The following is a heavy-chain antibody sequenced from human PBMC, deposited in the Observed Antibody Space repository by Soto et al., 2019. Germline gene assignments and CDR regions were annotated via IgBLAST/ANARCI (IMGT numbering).Heavy chain of an antibody. D-gene: IGHD3-10*01. CDR1: GFTFSNAW. CDR3: TTLFGSGSYYNPYYYYGMDV. J-gene: IGHJ6*02. Sequence: GGSLRLSCAASGFTFSNAWMSWVRQAPGKGLEWVGRIKSKTDGGTTGYAAPVKGRFTISRDDSKNTLYLQMNSLKTEDTAVYYCTTLFGSGSYYNPYYYYGMDVWGQGTTVTVSS. V-gene: IGHV3-15*01. CDR2: IKSKTDGGTT.